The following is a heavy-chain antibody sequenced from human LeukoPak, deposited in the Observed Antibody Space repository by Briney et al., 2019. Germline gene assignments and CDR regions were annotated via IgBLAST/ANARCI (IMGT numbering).Heavy chain of an antibody. CDR2: IYYSGST. V-gene: IGHV4-59*01. CDR3: ASGGVATDYYYYGMDV. J-gene: IGHJ6*02. CDR1: GGSISSYY. D-gene: IGHD5-12*01. Sequence: SETLSLACTVSGGSISSYYWSWIRQPPGKGLEWIGYIYYSGSTNYNPSLKSRVTISVDTSKNQFSLKLSSVTAADTAVYYCASGGVATDYYYYGMDVWGQGTTVTVSS.